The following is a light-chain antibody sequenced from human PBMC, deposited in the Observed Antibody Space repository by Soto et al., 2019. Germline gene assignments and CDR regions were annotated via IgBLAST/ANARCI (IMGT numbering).Light chain of an antibody. Sequence: EIVLTHSPGTLSLSPVERATLSCRASRTVDGNYLAWYHQKPGQAPRLLIHSASTRAPGIPDRFSASGAGTDFTLTISRLEPDDSAVDYCQQYSASTRNFGPGTQV. CDR1: RTVDGNY. CDR3: QQYSASTRN. V-gene: IGKV3-20*01. J-gene: IGKJ1*01. CDR2: SAS.